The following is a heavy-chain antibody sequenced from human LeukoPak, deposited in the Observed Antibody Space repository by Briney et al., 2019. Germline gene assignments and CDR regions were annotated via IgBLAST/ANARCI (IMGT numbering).Heavy chain of an antibody. J-gene: IGHJ5*02. Sequence: SETLSLTCTVSGGSISSSSYYWGWIRQPPGKGLEWIGSIYYSGSTYYNPSLKSRVTISVDTSKNQFSLKLSSVTAADTAVYYCARDRSGLFGELQGWFDPWGQGTLVTVSS. CDR1: GGSISSSSYY. V-gene: IGHV4-39*07. CDR3: ARDRSGLFGELQGWFDP. CDR2: IYYSGST. D-gene: IGHD3-10*02.